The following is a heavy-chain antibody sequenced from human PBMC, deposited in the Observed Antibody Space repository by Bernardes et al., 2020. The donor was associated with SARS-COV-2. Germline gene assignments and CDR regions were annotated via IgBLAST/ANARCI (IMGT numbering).Heavy chain of an antibody. V-gene: IGHV1-2*04. Sequence: ASVKVPCKASGYTFTGYYMHWVRQAPGQGLEWMGWINPNSGGTNYAQKFQGWVTMTRDTSISTAYMELSRLRSDDTAVYYCARGDYYYDSSGYYSYWGQGTLVTVSS. D-gene: IGHD3-22*01. CDR1: GYTFTGYY. J-gene: IGHJ4*02. CDR2: INPNSGGT. CDR3: ARGDYYYDSSGYYSY.